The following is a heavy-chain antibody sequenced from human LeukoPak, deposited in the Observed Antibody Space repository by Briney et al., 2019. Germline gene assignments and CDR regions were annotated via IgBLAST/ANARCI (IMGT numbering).Heavy chain of an antibody. D-gene: IGHD1-7*01. CDR1: GFTFSSYA. CDR2: ISYDGSNK. Sequence: PGRSLRLSCAASGFTFSSYAMHWVRQAPGKGLEWVAVISYDGSNKYYADSVKGRFTISRDNSKNTLYLRMNSLRAEDTAVYYCARDTPENWNYPVYWGQGTLVTVSS. J-gene: IGHJ4*02. CDR3: ARDTPENWNYPVY. V-gene: IGHV3-30-3*01.